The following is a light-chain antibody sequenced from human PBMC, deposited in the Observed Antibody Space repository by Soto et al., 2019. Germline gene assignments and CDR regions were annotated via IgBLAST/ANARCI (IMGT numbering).Light chain of an antibody. CDR3: SSYTSSAPFYV. Sequence: LTQPASVSGSPGQSITISCTGASTDVDGYDYVSWYQQHPCQAPKLMIYDVNNRPSGVSYRFSGSKSGDTASLTISGLQAEDDADYYCSSYTSSAPFYVFGTGTKVTVL. CDR2: DVN. J-gene: IGLJ1*01. V-gene: IGLV2-14*03. CDR1: STDVDGYDY.